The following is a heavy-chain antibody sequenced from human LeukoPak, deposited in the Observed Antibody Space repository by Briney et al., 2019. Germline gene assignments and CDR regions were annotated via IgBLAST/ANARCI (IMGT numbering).Heavy chain of an antibody. CDR3: ARGRIVGAISTFDY. D-gene: IGHD1-26*01. Sequence: GGSLRLSCAASGFTVSSNYMSWIRQAPGKGLEWVSYISSSGSTIYYADSVKGRFTISRDNAKNSLYLQMNSLRAEDTAVYYCARGRIVGAISTFDYWGQGTLVTVSS. CDR2: ISSSGSTI. J-gene: IGHJ4*02. V-gene: IGHV3-11*01. CDR1: GFTVSSNY.